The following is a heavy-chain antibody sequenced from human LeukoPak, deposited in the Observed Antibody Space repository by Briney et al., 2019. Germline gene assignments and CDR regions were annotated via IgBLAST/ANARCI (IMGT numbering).Heavy chain of an antibody. CDR3: AREGLLLGAFDI. D-gene: IGHD2-15*01. V-gene: IGHV3-7*01. Sequence: PGGSLRLSCAASGFTLSAHWMNWVRQAPGEGLEWVADISEDGSRKSYMDSVKGRSTISRDNAKNSLYLQINGLRAEDTAVYFCAREGLLLGAFDIWGQGTTVTVSS. CDR2: ISEDGSRK. J-gene: IGHJ3*02. CDR1: GFTLSAHW.